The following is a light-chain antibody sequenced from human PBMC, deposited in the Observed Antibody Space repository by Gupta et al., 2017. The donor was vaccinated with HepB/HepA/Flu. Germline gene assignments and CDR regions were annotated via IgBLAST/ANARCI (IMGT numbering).Light chain of an antibody. Sequence: QSALTHPRSVSGPPGPSVTISCTGTSSDVGGYNYVSWYQQHPGKAPKLMIYEGRKRPSGVPDRFSGSKAGNTASLTISGLQAEDGADYDCCSYAGSYTLVFGGGTKLTVL. J-gene: IGLJ2*01. CDR1: SSDVGGYNY. V-gene: IGLV2-11*01. CDR2: EGR. CDR3: CSYAGSYTLV.